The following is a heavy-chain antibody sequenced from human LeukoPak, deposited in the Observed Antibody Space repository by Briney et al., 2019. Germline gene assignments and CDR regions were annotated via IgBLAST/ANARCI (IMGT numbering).Heavy chain of an antibody. D-gene: IGHD6-13*01. CDR3: AQEAYSSSWYFDF. Sequence: PGGSLRLSCAASGFTFSSYAMHWVRQAPGKGLEWVAFIPYDGSNKYYADSVKGRFTISRDNSKNTLYLQMNSLRAEDTAVYYCAQEAYSSSWYFDFWGQGTLVTVSS. V-gene: IGHV3-30*02. CDR1: GFTFSSYA. CDR2: IPYDGSNK. J-gene: IGHJ4*02.